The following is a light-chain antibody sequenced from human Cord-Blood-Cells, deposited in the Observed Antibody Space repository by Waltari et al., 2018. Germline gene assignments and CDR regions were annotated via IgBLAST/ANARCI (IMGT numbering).Light chain of an antibody. CDR3: QQYYSTPWT. J-gene: IGKJ1*01. CDR2: WAS. V-gene: IGKV4-1*01. Sequence: DIVMTQSPDSLAVSLGEGATIHSKSSQSVLYSSNTKNYLAWYQQKPGQPPKLLIYWASTRESGVPDRFSGSGSGTDFTLTISSLQAEDVAVYYCQQYYSTPWTFGQGTKVEIK. CDR1: QSVLYSSNTKNY.